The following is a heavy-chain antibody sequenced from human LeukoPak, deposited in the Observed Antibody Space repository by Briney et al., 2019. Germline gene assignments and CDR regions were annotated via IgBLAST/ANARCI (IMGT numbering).Heavy chain of an antibody. Sequence: PGGSLRLSCAASGFTFSSYSMNWVRQAPGKGLEWVSSISSSSSYIYYADSVKGRFTISRDNAKNSLYLQMNSLRAEDTAVYYCARDPTIFGVATHYWGQGTLVTVSS. D-gene: IGHD3-3*01. CDR3: ARDPTIFGVATHY. V-gene: IGHV3-21*01. CDR1: GFTFSSYS. J-gene: IGHJ4*02. CDR2: ISSSSSYI.